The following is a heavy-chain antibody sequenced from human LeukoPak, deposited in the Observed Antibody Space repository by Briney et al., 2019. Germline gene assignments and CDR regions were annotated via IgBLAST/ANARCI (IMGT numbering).Heavy chain of an antibody. V-gene: IGHV1-2*02. Sequence: ASVKVSCKASGYTFTGYYMHWVRQAPGQGLEWMGWINPNSGGTNYAQKFQGRVTMTRDTSISTAYMELRSLRSDDTAVYYCARDPQWVVPAAYNWFDPWGQGTLVTASS. CDR1: GYTFTGYY. D-gene: IGHD2-2*01. CDR2: INPNSGGT. J-gene: IGHJ5*02. CDR3: ARDPQWVVPAAYNWFDP.